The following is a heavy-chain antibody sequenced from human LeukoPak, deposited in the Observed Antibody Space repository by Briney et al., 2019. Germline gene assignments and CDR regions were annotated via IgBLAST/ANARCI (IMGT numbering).Heavy chain of an antibody. CDR3: AKVSSRVYYYYYMDV. V-gene: IGHV3-23*01. Sequence: GGSLRLSCAASGFTFSRYAMTWVRQAPGKGLEWVSAISGSGGSTYSADSVKGRFTISRDNSKNTLYLQMNSLRAEDTAVYYCAKVSSRVYYYYYMDVWGKGTTVTISS. CDR1: GFTFSRYA. J-gene: IGHJ6*03. CDR2: ISGSGGST.